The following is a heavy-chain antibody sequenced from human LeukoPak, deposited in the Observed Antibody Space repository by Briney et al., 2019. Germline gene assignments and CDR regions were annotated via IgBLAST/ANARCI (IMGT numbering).Heavy chain of an antibody. CDR1: GFTFSSYG. CDR3: AEDAVDYVWGSYRRDAFDI. V-gene: IGHV3-30*18. D-gene: IGHD3-16*02. CDR2: ISYDGSNK. J-gene: IGHJ3*02. Sequence: GSSLRLSCAASGFTFSSYGMHWVRQAPGKGLEWVAVISYDGSNKYYADSVKGRFTISRDNSKNTLYLQMNSLRAEDTAWYYCAEDAVDYVWGSYRRDAFDIWGQGTMVTVSS.